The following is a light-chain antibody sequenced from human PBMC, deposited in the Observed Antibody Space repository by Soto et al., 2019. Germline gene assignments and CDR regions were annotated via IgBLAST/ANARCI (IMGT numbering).Light chain of an antibody. J-gene: IGLJ2*01. CDR3: QVWDTSSDHLI. CDR2: YNR. CDR1: NIGSET. Sequence: SYELTQPPSVSVAPGKTARITCGGDNIGSETLHWYQQKPGQAPVLVIYYNRDRPSAIPERFSGSKSGDTATLTTSRVEAGDEADYYCQVWDTSSDHLIFGGGTKLTVL. V-gene: IGLV3-21*04.